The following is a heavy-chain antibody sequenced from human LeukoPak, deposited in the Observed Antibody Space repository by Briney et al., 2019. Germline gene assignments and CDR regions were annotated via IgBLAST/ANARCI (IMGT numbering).Heavy chain of an antibody. V-gene: IGHV3-30*02. CDR1: GFTFNNYG. Sequence: GGSLRLSCAASGFTFNNYGMHWVRQAPGKGLEWVAFIQYDVSNKYYADSVKGRFTISRDNSKNTLYLQMNSLRAEDTAVYYCARHDYSNYVGWFDPWGQGILVSVSS. D-gene: IGHD4-11*01. CDR2: IQYDVSNK. J-gene: IGHJ5*02. CDR3: ARHDYSNYVGWFDP.